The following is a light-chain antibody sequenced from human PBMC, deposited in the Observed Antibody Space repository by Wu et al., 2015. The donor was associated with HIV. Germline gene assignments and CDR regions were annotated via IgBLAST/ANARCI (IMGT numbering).Light chain of an antibody. Sequence: DIQMTQSPSTLSASVGDRVTISCRASQSINNWLAWYQQKPGKAPKVLIYKASSLESGVPSRFSGSGSGTEFTLTISSLRPDDFATXYCQQYTDYLRWTFGQGTKVGNQT. CDR2: KAS. CDR3: QQYTDYLRWT. V-gene: IGKV1-5*03. CDR1: QSINNW. J-gene: IGKJ1*01.